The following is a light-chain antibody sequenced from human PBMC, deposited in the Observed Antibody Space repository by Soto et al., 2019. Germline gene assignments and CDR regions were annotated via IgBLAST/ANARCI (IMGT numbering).Light chain of an antibody. CDR3: QQYNSYSWT. Sequence: DIQMTQSPSTLSASVGDRVTSTCRASQSISSWLAWYQQKPGKAPKLLFYDASSLESGVPSRFSGSGSGTEFTLTISSLQPDDFATYYCQQYNSYSWTFGQGTKVDIK. J-gene: IGKJ1*01. CDR2: DAS. CDR1: QSISSW. V-gene: IGKV1-5*01.